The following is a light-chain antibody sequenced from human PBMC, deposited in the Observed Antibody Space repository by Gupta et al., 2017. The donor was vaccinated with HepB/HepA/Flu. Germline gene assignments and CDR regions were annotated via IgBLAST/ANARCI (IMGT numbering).Light chain of an antibody. J-gene: IGKJ4*01. CDR3: QQQSNCLFT. CDR2: DAS. CDR1: QSVSSY. Sequence: EIVLTLSPATLSLSTGASATISCMASQSVSSYLAWYQQKPGQAPRLLIYDASSRATGIPARFSGSGSGTDFTLTISSLEPEDFAVYYCQQQSNCLFTFGRGTKVDIK. V-gene: IGKV3-11*01.